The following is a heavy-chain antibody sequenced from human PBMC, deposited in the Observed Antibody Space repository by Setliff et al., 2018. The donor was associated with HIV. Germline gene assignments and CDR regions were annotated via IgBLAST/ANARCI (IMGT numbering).Heavy chain of an antibody. CDR3: AKGSRAYKAPLDY. D-gene: IGHD1-1*01. CDR1: GFTLDEYA. CDR2: ISWNRGTI. Sequence: HPGGSLRLSCAASGFTLDEYAMYWVRQAPGKGLELVSSISWNRGTIGYVDSVKGRFTISRDDVRNSLYLQMNSLRPEDTALYYCAKGSRAYKAPLDYWGLGTLVTVSS. J-gene: IGHJ4*02. V-gene: IGHV3-9*01.